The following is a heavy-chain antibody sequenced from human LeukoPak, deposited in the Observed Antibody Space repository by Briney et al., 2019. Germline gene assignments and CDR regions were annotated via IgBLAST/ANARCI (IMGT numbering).Heavy chain of an antibody. CDR3: ARRGAAREFDY. J-gene: IGHJ4*02. CDR1: GFTVSSNY. V-gene: IGHV3-53*05. CDR2: IYSGGST. Sequence: GGSLRLSCAASGFTVSSNYMSWVRQAPGKGLEWVSVIYSGGSTYYADSVKGRFTISRDNAKNSLYLQMNSLRVEDMALYYCARRGAAREFDYWGQGTLVTVSS. D-gene: IGHD6-6*01.